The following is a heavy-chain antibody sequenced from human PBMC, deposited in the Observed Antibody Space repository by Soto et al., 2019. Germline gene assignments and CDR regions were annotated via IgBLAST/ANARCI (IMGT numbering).Heavy chain of an antibody. CDR2: MNPNSGNT. CDR1: GYTFTSYD. V-gene: IGHV1-8*01. J-gene: IGHJ4*02. D-gene: IGHD3-10*01. Sequence: QVQLVQSGAEVKKPGASVKVSCKASGYTFTSYDINWVRQATGHGLEWMGWMNPNSGNTGYAQKFQGRVTMTRNTSISTAYMELSSLRSEDTAVYYCARTPMVRGPPTYFDYWGQGTLVTVSS. CDR3: ARTPMVRGPPTYFDY.